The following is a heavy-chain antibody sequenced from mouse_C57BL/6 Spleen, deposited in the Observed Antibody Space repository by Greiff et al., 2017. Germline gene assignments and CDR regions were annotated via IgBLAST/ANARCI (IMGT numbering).Heavy chain of an antibody. J-gene: IGHJ3*01. CDR3: TRAVDYDGAY. V-gene: IGHV5-9-1*02. CDR2: ISSGGDYI. CDR1: GFTFSSYA. D-gene: IGHD2-4*01. Sequence: EVQLVESGEGLVKPGGSLKLSCAASGFTFSSYAMSWVRQTPEKRLEWVAYISSGGDYIYYADTVKGRFTISRDNARNPLYLQMSSLKSEDTAMYYCTRAVDYDGAYWGQVTLVTVSA.